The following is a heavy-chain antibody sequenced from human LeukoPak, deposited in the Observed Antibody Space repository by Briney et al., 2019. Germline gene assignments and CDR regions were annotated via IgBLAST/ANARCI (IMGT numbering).Heavy chain of an antibody. J-gene: IGHJ4*02. V-gene: IGHV3-15*01. CDR3: TTDRSGWYDY. CDR1: GFTVSSNY. Sequence: GGSLRLSCAASGFTVSSNYMSWVRQAPGKGLEWVGRIKSKTDGGTTDYAAPVKGRFTISRDDSKNTLYLQMNSLKTEDTAVYYCTTDRSGWYDYWGQRTLVTVSS. CDR2: IKSKTDGGTT. D-gene: IGHD6-19*01.